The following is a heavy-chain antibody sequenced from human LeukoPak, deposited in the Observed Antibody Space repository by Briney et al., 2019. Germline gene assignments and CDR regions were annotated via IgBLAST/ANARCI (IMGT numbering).Heavy chain of an antibody. Sequence: SETLSLTCSVSGASISGGTYYWGWIRQPPGKGLEWIGNIYYTGSTYDNPSLKSRVTISVDTSKNQFSLKLSSVTAADTAVYYCARRGGSGRAFDYWGQGTLVTVSS. V-gene: IGHV4-39*01. J-gene: IGHJ4*02. CDR1: GASISGGTYY. CDR3: ARRGGSGRAFDY. CDR2: IYYTGST. D-gene: IGHD1-26*01.